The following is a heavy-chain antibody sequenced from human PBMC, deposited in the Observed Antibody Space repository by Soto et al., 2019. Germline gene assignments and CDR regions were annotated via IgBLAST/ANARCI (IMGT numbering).Heavy chain of an antibody. CDR1: GFTFDSHT. V-gene: IGHV3-30*04. CDR3: ARTYGSSWKYVAY. Sequence: VQLVESGGGVVQPGRSLRLSCTASGFTFDSHTMHWVRQSPGKGLEWVALISLDGSLKYDSVSVKGRFSLSRDNSMTTILLEMNRLRPEDTAVYYWARTYGSSWKYVAYWGQGVEVIVSS. D-gene: IGHD6-13*01. J-gene: IGHJ4*02. CDR2: ISLDGSLK.